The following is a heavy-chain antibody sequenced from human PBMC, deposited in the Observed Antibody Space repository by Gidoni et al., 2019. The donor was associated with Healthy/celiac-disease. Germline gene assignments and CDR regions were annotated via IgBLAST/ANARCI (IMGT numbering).Heavy chain of an antibody. Sequence: EVQLVESGGGLVQPGGSLRRSCAASGFTLSSNYMSWVRQAPGKGLEWVSVIYSGGSTYYADSVKGRFTISRDNSKNTLYLQMNSLRAEDTAVYYCAREGIYYDSSGFNDYWGQGTLVTVSS. CDR2: IYSGGST. D-gene: IGHD3-22*01. CDR3: AREGIYYDSSGFNDY. J-gene: IGHJ4*02. CDR1: GFTLSSNY. V-gene: IGHV3-66*01.